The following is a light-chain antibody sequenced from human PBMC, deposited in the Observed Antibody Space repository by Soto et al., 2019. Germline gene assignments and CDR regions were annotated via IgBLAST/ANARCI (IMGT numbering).Light chain of an antibody. CDR3: CSYAGSHTFV. Sequence: QSVLTQPRSVSGSPGQSVTISCTGTSSDVGGYDYVSWYQQHPGKAPKLMIYDVSKRPSGVPDRFSGSKSGNTASLTISGLQAEDEADYYCCSYAGSHTFVFGTGTRSPS. CDR1: SSDVGGYDY. V-gene: IGLV2-11*01. CDR2: DVS. J-gene: IGLJ1*01.